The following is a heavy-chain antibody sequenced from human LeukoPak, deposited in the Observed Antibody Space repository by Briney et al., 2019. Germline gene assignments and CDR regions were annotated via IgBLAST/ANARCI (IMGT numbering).Heavy chain of an antibody. CDR3: ARDAVRRISSMADH. CDR2: VSPTTGKP. D-gene: IGHD5-24*01. Sequence: GASVKVSCKGSGFPFSQNLLNWVRQAPGQGLEWMGWVSPTTGKPTFAQAFTGRFTFSLDISLTTAYLEINNLKTEDTAAYYCARDAVRRISSMADHWGQGTLVTVSS. CDR1: GFPFSQNL. V-gene: IGHV7-4-1*02. J-gene: IGHJ4*02.